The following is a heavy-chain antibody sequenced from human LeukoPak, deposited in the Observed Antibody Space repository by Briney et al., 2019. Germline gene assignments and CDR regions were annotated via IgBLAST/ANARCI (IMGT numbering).Heavy chain of an antibody. CDR1: GGSFSGYY. J-gene: IGHJ4*02. CDR2: INHSGST. Sequence: SETLSLTCAVYGGSFSGYYWSWIRQPPGKGLEWIGEINHSGSTNYNPSLKSRVTISVDTSKNQFSLKLSSVTAVDTAVYYCARGRAVVPAASRGYLDYWGQGTLVTVSS. CDR3: ARGRAVVPAASRGYLDY. D-gene: IGHD2-2*01. V-gene: IGHV4-34*01.